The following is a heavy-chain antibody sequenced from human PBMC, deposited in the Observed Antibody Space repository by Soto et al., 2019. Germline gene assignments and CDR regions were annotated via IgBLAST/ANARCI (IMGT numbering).Heavy chain of an antibody. CDR3: AREVLLLYRSGSYPYHFDY. CDR1: GFTFSSYA. Sequence: GGSLRLSCAASGFTFSSYAMHWVRQAPGKGLEWVAVISYDGSNKYYADSVKGRFTISRDNSKNTLYLQMKSLRAEDTAVYYCAREVLLLYRSGSYPYHFDYWGQGGLVTVSS. V-gene: IGHV3-30-3*01. D-gene: IGHD3-10*01. J-gene: IGHJ4*02. CDR2: ISYDGSNK.